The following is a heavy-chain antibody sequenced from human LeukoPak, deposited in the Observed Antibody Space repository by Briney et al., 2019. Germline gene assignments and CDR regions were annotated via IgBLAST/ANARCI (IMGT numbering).Heavy chain of an antibody. D-gene: IGHD5-12*01. Sequence: GRSLRLSCAASGFTFSSYGMHWVRQAPGKGLEWVSYISSSGSTIYYADSVKGRFTISRDNAKNSLYLQMNSLRAEDTAVYHCARDGLPYYFDYWGQGTLVTVSS. J-gene: IGHJ4*02. CDR1: GFTFSSYG. CDR2: ISSSGSTI. CDR3: ARDGLPYYFDY. V-gene: IGHV3-48*04.